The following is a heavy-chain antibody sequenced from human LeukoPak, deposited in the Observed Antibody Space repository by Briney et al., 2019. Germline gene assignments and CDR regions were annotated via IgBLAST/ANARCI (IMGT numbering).Heavy chain of an antibody. Sequence: PSETLSLTCTVSGGSISSYYWSWIRQPPGKGLEWIGYIYTSGSTNYNPSLNSRVTISVDTSKNQFSLKLSSVTAADTAVYYCARHASRTNYFDYWGQGTLVTVSS. CDR1: GGSISSYY. J-gene: IGHJ4*02. V-gene: IGHV4-4*09. CDR2: IYTSGST. CDR3: ARHASRTNYFDY. D-gene: IGHD3-16*01.